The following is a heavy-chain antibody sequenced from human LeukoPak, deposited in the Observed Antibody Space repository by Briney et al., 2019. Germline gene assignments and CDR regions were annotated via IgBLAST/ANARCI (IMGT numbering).Heavy chain of an antibody. CDR1: GYSISSGYY. V-gene: IGHV4-38-2*02. Sequence: SETLSLTCTVSGYSISSGYYWGWIRQPPGKGLEWIGSIYHSGSTYYNPSLKSRVAISVDTAKNQFSLKLSSVTAGDTDVYYCARAATAYYYDSSGYYLNDYWGQGTLVTVSS. D-gene: IGHD3-22*01. CDR2: IYHSGST. CDR3: ARAATAYYYDSSGYYLNDY. J-gene: IGHJ4*02.